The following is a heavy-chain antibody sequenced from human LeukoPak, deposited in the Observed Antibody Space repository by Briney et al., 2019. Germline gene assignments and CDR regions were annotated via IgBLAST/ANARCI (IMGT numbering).Heavy chain of an antibody. CDR2: ISSRGSTI. J-gene: IGHJ6*03. CDR1: GFTFSSYE. CDR3: ARDPYSGGYGDYYYYYMDL. Sequence: GGSLRLSCAASGFTFSSYEMNWVRQAPGRGLEWVSYISSRGSTIYYADSVKGRFTISRDNAKNSLYLQMNSLRAEDTAVYYCARDPYSGGYGDYYYYYMDLWGQGTTVTISS. V-gene: IGHV3-48*03. D-gene: IGHD1-26*01.